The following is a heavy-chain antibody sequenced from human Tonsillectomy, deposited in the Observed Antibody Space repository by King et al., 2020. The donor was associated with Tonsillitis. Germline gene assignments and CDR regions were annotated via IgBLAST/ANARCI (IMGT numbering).Heavy chain of an antibody. CDR3: ARLGGRVDYSDYYFDI. J-gene: IGHJ4*02. Sequence: VQLQESGPGLVKSSETLSLTCAVSGGSISSSSDYWAWIRQPPGKRLEWIGNIYYRGITAYNPALKSRVTMSIDTSKNQFSLNLSSVTAADTAVYFCARLGGRVDYSDYYFDIWGQGTLVAVSS. D-gene: IGHD4-11*01. CDR1: GGSISSSSDY. V-gene: IGHV4-39*07. CDR2: IYYRGIT.